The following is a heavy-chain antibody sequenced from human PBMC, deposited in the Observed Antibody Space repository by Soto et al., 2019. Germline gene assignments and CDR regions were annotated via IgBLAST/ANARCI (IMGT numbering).Heavy chain of an antibody. Sequence: QVQLVQSGAEVKKPGSSVKVSCKASGGTFSSYTISWVRQAPGQGLEWMGRIIPILGIANYAQKFQGRVTITADKSTSTAYMELSSLRSEDTAVYYCARGLQKGYCSSTCCYVGFDAWGQGTLVTVSS. D-gene: IGHD2-2*01. CDR2: IIPILGIA. V-gene: IGHV1-69*02. J-gene: IGHJ5*02. CDR1: GGTFSSYT. CDR3: ARGLQKGYCSSTCCYVGFDA.